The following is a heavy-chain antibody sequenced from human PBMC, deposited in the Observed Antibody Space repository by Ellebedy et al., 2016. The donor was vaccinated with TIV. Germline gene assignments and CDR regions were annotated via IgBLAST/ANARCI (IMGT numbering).Heavy chain of an antibody. CDR2: IYYSGST. D-gene: IGHD3-22*01. Sequence: SETLSFTXTVSGGSISSGGYYWSWIRQHPGKGLEWIGYIYYSGSTYYNPSLKSRVTISVDTSKNQFSLKLSSVTAADTAVYYCARESVHYDHHAFDIWGQGTMVTVSS. CDR1: GGSISSGGYY. V-gene: IGHV4-31*03. J-gene: IGHJ3*02. CDR3: ARESVHYDHHAFDI.